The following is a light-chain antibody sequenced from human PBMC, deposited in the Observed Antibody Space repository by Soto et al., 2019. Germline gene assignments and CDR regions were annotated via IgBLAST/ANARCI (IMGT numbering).Light chain of an antibody. J-gene: IGKJ4*02. CDR1: QSVSSY. Sequence: EIVLTQSPATLSLSRGERATLXXRASQSVSSYLAWYQQKPGQAPRXLIYDASNRATGIPARFSGRGAGTDFTLTISSLEPEDFAVYYCQQRSNWPLTCGGGTKVDI. CDR2: DAS. V-gene: IGKV3-11*01. CDR3: QQRSNWPLT.